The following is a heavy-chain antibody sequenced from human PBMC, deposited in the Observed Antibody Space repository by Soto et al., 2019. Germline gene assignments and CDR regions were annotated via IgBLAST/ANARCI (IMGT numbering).Heavy chain of an antibody. V-gene: IGHV3-30-3*01. Sequence: QVQLVESGGGVVQPGRSLRLSCAASGFTFSSYAMHWVRQAPGKGLEWVAVISYDGSNKYYADSVKGRFTISRDNSKNTLDLQMNSLRAAGTAGYCRARPCVGVPAGACGYFYFWGQGTLVTVSS. CDR3: ARPCVGVPAGACGYFYF. D-gene: IGHD2-2*01. CDR1: GFTFSSYA. J-gene: IGHJ4*02. CDR2: ISYDGSNK.